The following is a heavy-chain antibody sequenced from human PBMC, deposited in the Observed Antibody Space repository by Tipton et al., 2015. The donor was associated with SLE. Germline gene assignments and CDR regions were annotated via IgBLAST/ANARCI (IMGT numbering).Heavy chain of an antibody. D-gene: IGHD4-11*01. V-gene: IGHV4-30-4*01. CDR2: IYYSGST. Sequence: TLSLTCTVSGGSISSDDYYWNWIRQPPGKGLEWIGYIYYSGSTYYNPSLKSRVTISVDTSKNQFSLKLSSVTAADTAVYHCVRDRKDYSDFGALDIWGQGTMVSVSS. CDR3: VRDRKDYSDFGALDI. CDR1: GGSISSDDYY. J-gene: IGHJ3*02.